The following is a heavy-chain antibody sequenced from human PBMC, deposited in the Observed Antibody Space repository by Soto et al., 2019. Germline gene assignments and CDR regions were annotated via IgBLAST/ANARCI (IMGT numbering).Heavy chain of an antibody. D-gene: IGHD6-13*01. J-gene: IGHJ4*02. V-gene: IGHV4-59*01. Sequence: SETLSLTCTVSGGSISSYYWSWIRQPPGKGLEWIGYIYYSGSTNYNPSLKSRVTISVDTSKNQFSLKLSSVTAADTAVYYCARVEGGAAAASSWGQGTLVTVSS. CDR3: ARVEGGAAAASS. CDR1: GGSISSYY. CDR2: IYYSGST.